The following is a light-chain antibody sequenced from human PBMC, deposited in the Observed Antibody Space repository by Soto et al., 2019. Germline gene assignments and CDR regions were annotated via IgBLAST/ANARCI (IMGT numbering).Light chain of an antibody. J-gene: IGKJ1*01. CDR2: DAS. CDR1: QSVSTS. V-gene: IGKV3-11*01. CDR3: QVRDVWPT. Sequence: IVLTQSPATLSLSPGERAALSCRASQSVSTSLAWYQHKPGQAPRLIIYDASKRAPGIPARFSGSGSGTNFTLTISSPELEDFAVYYCQVRDVWPTFGQGTKV.